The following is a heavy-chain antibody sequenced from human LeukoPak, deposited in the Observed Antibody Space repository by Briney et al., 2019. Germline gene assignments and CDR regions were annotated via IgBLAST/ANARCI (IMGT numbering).Heavy chain of an antibody. CDR2: INHSGST. CDR3: ARRMVRGVKRP. CDR1: GFTFSSYS. Sequence: GSLRLSCAASGFTFSSYSMNWIRQPPGKGLEWIGEINHSGSTNYNPSLKSRVTISVDTSKNQFSLKLSSVTAADTAVYYCARRMVRGVKRPWGQGTLVTVSS. J-gene: IGHJ5*02. V-gene: IGHV4-34*01. D-gene: IGHD3-10*01.